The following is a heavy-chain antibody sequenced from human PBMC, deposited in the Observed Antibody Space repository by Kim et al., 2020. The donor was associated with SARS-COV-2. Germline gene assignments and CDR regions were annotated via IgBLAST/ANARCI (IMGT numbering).Heavy chain of an antibody. Sequence: SETLSLTCTVSGGSISPTNYYWAWIRQPPGKALEWIGSIPLRGTTYYNPSLPSRVTISLDTSKGQISLQLTSLTVADTAVYYCARHLYSEYEPTPFGPWGQGALVTVSS. J-gene: IGHJ5*02. V-gene: IGHV4-39*01. CDR3: ARHLYSEYEPTPFGP. CDR1: GGSISPTNYY. D-gene: IGHD4-4*01. CDR2: IPLRGTT.